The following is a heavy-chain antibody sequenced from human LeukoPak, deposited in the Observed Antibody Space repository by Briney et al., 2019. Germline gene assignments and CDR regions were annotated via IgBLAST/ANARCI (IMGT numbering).Heavy chain of an antibody. J-gene: IGHJ5*02. CDR3: ARAGYSSGHR. CDR1: GFTFTNYW. CDR2: IKEDGSQK. D-gene: IGHD6-19*01. V-gene: IGHV3-7*01. Sequence: WGPLRLSCEASGFTFTNYWMNWVRQAPGKGLEWVAFIKEDGSQKYYVDSVKGRFTISRDNAKNSLYLQMNSLRAEDTAIYYCARAGYSSGHRWGQGTLVTVSS.